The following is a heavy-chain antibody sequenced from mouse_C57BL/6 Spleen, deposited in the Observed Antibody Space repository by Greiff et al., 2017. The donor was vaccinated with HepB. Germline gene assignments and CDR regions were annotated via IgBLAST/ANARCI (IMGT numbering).Heavy chain of an antibody. CDR1: GYTFTSYW. Sequence: QVQLQQPGAELVKPGASVKLSCKASGYTFTSYWMHWVKQRPGQGLEWIGMIHPNSGSTNYNEKFKSKATLTVDKSSSTAYMQLSSLTSEDSAVYYCAISIYYDYDEDYWGQGTTLTVSS. D-gene: IGHD2-4*01. CDR2: IHPNSGST. CDR3: AISIYYDYDEDY. J-gene: IGHJ2*01. V-gene: IGHV1-64*01.